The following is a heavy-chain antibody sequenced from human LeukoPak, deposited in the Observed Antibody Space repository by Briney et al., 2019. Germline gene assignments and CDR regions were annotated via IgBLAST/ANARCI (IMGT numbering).Heavy chain of an antibody. J-gene: IGHJ5*02. D-gene: IGHD3-3*01. CDR3: ARHSGLRSPFDP. Sequence: SETLSLTCTVSGGSISSSSYYWGWIRQPPGKGLEWTGSIYYSGSTYYNPSLKSRVTISVDTSKNQFSLRVSSVTATDTAVYYCARHSGLRSPFDPWGQGALVTVSS. CDR1: GGSISSSSYY. CDR2: IYYSGST. V-gene: IGHV4-39*01.